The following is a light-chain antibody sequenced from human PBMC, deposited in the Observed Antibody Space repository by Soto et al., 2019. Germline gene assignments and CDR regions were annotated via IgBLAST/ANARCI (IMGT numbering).Light chain of an antibody. Sequence: QLVLTQSSSASASLGSSVKLTCTLSSGHSTYTIAWHQQQPGKAPRYLMKLERTGSYNKGSGVPDRFSGSSSGADRYLTISNLQFEDEADYYCETWDSNTPKVFGGGTKVTVL. CDR2: LERTGSY. CDR3: ETWDSNTPKV. J-gene: IGLJ3*02. V-gene: IGLV4-60*02. CDR1: SGHSTYT.